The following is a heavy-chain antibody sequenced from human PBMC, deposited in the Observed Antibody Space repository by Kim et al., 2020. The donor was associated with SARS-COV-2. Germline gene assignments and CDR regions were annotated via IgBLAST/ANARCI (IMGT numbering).Heavy chain of an antibody. CDR3: ARELGHDYGDYVQDY. CDR1: GFTFSSYS. J-gene: IGHJ4*02. V-gene: IGHV3-21*01. D-gene: IGHD4-17*01. Sequence: GGSLRLSCAASGFTFSSYSMNWVRQAPGKGLEWVSSISSSSSYIYYADSVKGRFTISRDNAKNSLYLQMNSLRAEDTAVYYCARELGHDYGDYVQDYWGQGTLVTVSS. CDR2: ISSSSSYI.